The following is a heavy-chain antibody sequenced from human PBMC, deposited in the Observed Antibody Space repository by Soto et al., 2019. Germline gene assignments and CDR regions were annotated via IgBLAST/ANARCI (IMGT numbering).Heavy chain of an antibody. D-gene: IGHD6-13*01. J-gene: IGHJ5*02. CDR1: GYTFTGYY. Sequence: ASVKVSCKASGYTFTGYYMHWVRQAPGQGLEWMGWINPNSGGTNYAQKFQGRVTMTRDTSISTAYMELSRLRSDDTAVYYCARDRVPYSSSYYSWFDPWGQGTLVTVSS. CDR2: INPNSGGT. V-gene: IGHV1-2*02. CDR3: ARDRVPYSSSYYSWFDP.